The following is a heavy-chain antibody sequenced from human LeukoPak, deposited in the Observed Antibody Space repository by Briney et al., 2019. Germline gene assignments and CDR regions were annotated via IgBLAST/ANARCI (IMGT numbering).Heavy chain of an antibody. CDR1: GFSLSTRGVG. Sequence: SGPTLVNPTQTLTLTCTFSGFSLSTRGVGVGWIRQPPGKALEWLALIYWDDDKRYSPSLKSRLTITKDTSKNQVVLTMTNMDPVDTATYYCAHSLALGYSYGSFYYYGMDVWGQGTTVTVSS. CDR2: IYWDDDK. CDR3: AHSLALGYSYGSFYYYGMDV. V-gene: IGHV2-5*02. D-gene: IGHD5-18*01. J-gene: IGHJ6*02.